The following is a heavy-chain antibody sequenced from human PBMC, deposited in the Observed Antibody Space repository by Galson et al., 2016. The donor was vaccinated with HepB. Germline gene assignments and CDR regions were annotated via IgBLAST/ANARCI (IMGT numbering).Heavy chain of an antibody. J-gene: IGHJ4*02. Sequence: SCKASGNTFTSDAIHWVRQAPGQGLEWMGWISAGNGNTHYSQKFQDRVSITRDTSASTAFMELRSLRSEDTAKYYCTRATKTGTTGYGGQGTLVIVSS. CDR3: TRATKTGTTGY. CDR1: GNTFTSDA. V-gene: IGHV1-3*01. CDR2: ISAGNGNT. D-gene: IGHD1-1*01.